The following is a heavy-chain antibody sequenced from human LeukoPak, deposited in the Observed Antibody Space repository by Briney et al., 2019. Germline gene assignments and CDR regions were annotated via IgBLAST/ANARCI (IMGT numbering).Heavy chain of an antibody. CDR3: AKGSLSGGTHYFDF. CDR1: GFTFSISA. Sequence: GGSLRLSCAASGFTFSISAMSWVRQAQGKRLEWVSGISGSVVSTYYADSVKGRFTISRDNSKNTLYLQMNSLRAEDTAVYYCAKGSLSGGTHYFDFWGQGTLVTVSS. J-gene: IGHJ4*02. D-gene: IGHD2-15*01. CDR2: ISGSVVST. V-gene: IGHV3-23*01.